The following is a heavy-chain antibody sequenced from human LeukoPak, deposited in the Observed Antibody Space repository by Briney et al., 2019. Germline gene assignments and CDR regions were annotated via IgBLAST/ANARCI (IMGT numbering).Heavy chain of an antibody. CDR1: GFTFSSYG. V-gene: IGHV3-30*02. CDR2: IRYDGSNK. D-gene: IGHD3-22*01. CDR3: TTLGYHLDS. J-gene: IGHJ4*02. Sequence: GGSLRLSCAASGFTFSSYGMHWVRQAPGKGLEWVAFIRYDGSNKYYADSVKGRFTISRDNAKNSLYLQMNSLRAEDTALYYCTTLGYHLDSWGQGTQVTVSS.